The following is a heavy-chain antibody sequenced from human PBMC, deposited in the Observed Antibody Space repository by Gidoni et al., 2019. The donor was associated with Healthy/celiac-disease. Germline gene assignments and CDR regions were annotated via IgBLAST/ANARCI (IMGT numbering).Heavy chain of an antibody. CDR2: IYSGGST. CDR1: GFTVSSNY. J-gene: IGHJ4*02. D-gene: IGHD2-15*01. Sequence: VQLVGTGGGLIQTAGSLSLSFSASGFTVSSNYMNWLRQSPVKGLEWVSGIYSGGSTYYADSVKGRFTISRDNSNNTLYLQMNSLRAEDTAVYYCARWGGGPYFDYWGQGPLVTVSS. V-gene: IGHV3-53*02. CDR3: ARWGGGPYFDY.